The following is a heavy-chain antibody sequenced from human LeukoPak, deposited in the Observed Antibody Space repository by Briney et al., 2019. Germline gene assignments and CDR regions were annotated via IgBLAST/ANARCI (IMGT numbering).Heavy chain of an antibody. CDR2: MTGRGDNT. CDR1: GFTFSSYA. J-gene: IGHJ4*02. V-gene: IGHV3-23*01. D-gene: IGHD3-22*01. Sequence: PGGSLRLSCTASGFTFSSYAMSWVRQAPGKGLEWVSTMTGRGDNTYYADSVKGRFTVSRDNSNNVLYLQMNSLRVEDTAVYYCANPDSSGFYFSVRFDFWGQGTMVTVSS. CDR3: ANPDSSGFYFSVRFDF.